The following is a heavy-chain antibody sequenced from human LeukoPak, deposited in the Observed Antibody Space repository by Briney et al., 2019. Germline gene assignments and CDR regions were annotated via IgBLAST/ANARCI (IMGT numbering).Heavy chain of an antibody. CDR3: ASSYSSGWYNGYYYYYMDV. V-gene: IGHV4-39*07. D-gene: IGHD6-19*01. CDR1: GGSISSSSYY. CDR2: IYYSGST. Sequence: PSETLSLTCTVSGGSISSSSYYWGWIRQPPGKGLEWIGSIYYSGSTYYNPSLKSRVTISVDTSKNQFSLKLSSVTAADTAVYYCASSYSSGWYNGYYYYYMDVWGKGTTVTISS. J-gene: IGHJ6*03.